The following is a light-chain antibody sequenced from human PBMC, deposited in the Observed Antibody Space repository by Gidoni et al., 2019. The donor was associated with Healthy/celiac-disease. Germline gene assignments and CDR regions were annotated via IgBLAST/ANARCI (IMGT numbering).Light chain of an antibody. CDR2: EVS. V-gene: IGLV2-14*01. J-gene: IGLJ3*02. Sequence: QSALTQPASVSGSPGQSITISCPGTSSDVGGYNYVSWYQQHPGKAPKLMIYEVSNRPSGVSNRFSGLQAEDEADYYCSSYTSSSTWVFGGGTKLTVL. CDR3: SSYTSSSTWV. CDR1: SSDVGGYNY.